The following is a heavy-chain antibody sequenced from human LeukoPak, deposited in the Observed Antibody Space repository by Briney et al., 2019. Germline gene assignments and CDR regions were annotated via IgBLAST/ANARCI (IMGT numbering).Heavy chain of an antibody. J-gene: IGHJ4*02. V-gene: IGHV3-7*01. CDR2: IKQDGSEK. Sequence: GGSLRLSSAASGFTFNRYWMSWVRQAPGKGLEWVANIKQDGSEKSYVDSVKGRFIISRDNAKNSLFLQMNSLRAEDTAVYYCARVPPHYDFWSGYFDYWGQGTLLTVSS. CDR1: GFTFNRYW. D-gene: IGHD3-3*01. CDR3: ARVPPHYDFWSGYFDY.